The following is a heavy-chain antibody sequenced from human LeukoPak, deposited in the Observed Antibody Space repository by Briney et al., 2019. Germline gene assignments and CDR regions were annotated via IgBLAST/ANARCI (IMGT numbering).Heavy chain of an antibody. CDR3: AKDRYYYDSSGNNWFDP. D-gene: IGHD3-22*01. Sequence: PGGSLRLSCAASGFTFSSYAMSWVRQAPGKGLEWVSAISGSGGSTYYADSVKGRFTISRDNSKNTLYLQMNSLRAEDTAVYYCAKDRYYYDSSGNNWFDPWGQGTLVTVSS. CDR2: ISGSGGST. V-gene: IGHV3-23*01. J-gene: IGHJ5*02. CDR1: GFTFSSYA.